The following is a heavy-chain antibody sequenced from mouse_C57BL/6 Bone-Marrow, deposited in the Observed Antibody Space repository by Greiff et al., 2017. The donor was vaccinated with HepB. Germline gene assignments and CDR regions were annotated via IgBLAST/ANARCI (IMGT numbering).Heavy chain of an antibody. D-gene: IGHD2-10*01. CDR3: SRLSYYCNYGSMDY. J-gene: IGHJ4*01. CDR1: GYTFTNYW. CDR2: IYPGGGYT. V-gene: IGHV1-63*01. Sequence: VQLQQSGAELVRPGTSVKMSCKASGYTFTNYWIGWAKQRPGHGLEWIGGIYPGGGYTNYNEKFKGKATLTADKSSSTAYMQFSSLTSEDSAIYYCSRLSYYCNYGSMDYWGQGTSVTVSS.